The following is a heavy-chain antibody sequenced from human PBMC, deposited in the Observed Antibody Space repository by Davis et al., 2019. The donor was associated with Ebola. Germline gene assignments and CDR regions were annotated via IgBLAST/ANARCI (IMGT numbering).Heavy chain of an antibody. CDR3: ARGVGAGASRMDV. J-gene: IGHJ6*02. Sequence: AASVKVSCKASGYTFTSYDINWVRQATGQGLEWMGWMNPNSGGTNYAQKFQGRVTLTRDTSISTAYMELSRLTSDDTAVYYCARGVGAGASRMDVWGQGTTVTVSS. CDR1: GYTFTSYD. V-gene: IGHV1-2*02. D-gene: IGHD1-26*01. CDR2: MNPNSGGT.